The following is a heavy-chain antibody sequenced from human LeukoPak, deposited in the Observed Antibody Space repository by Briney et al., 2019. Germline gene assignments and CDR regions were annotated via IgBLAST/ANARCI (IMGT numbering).Heavy chain of an antibody. CDR3: ARRGDYVDY. Sequence: SETLSLTCTVSAGSISSSYWTWIRQPAGKGLEWIGRIYTSGSTNYNPSLNSRLTMSVDTSKNQFSLKLSSVTAADTAVYYCARRGDYVDYWGQGILVTVSS. CDR2: IYTSGST. V-gene: IGHV4-4*07. CDR1: AGSISSSY. J-gene: IGHJ4*02.